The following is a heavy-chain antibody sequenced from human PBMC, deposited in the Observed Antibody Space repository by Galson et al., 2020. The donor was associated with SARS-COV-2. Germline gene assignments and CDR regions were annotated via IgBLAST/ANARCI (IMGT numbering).Heavy chain of an antibody. D-gene: IGHD3-22*01. CDR1: AYSISSGYY. CDR3: ATRSVVFTHSWHWYFDL. V-gene: IGHV4-38-2*02. CDR2: IYQSGNT. Sequence: ASETLSLTCTVSAYSISSGYYWGWIRQPPGKGLEWIGSIYQSGNTYYNPSLESRVNISTDTSKNQFSLILRSVTAADTAVYYCATRSVVFTHSWHWYFDLWGRGTLVTVSS. J-gene: IGHJ2*01.